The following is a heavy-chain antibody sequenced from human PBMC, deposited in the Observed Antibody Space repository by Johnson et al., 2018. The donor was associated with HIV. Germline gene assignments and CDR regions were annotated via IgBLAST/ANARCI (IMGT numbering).Heavy chain of an antibody. CDR2: ISSSASTI. CDR1: GFTFSDYY. J-gene: IGHJ3*02. CDR3: ANLGDYSGINGFDI. D-gene: IGHD4-23*01. V-gene: IGHV3-11*04. Sequence: QVQLVESGGGLVKPGGSLRLSCAASGFTFSDYYMSWISQPPGKGLEWVSYISSSASTIYYADSVKGRFTISRDNSKNTLYLQINSLRAEDTAVYYCANLGDYSGINGFDIWGQGTMVTVSS.